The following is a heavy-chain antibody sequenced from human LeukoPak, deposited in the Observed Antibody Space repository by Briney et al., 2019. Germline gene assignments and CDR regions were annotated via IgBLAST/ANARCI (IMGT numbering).Heavy chain of an antibody. CDR3: GRKKRKVIVVFPVSSFDW. CDR1: GFTFSSYA. D-gene: IGHD2-2*01. CDR2: ISYDGSNK. Sequence: GGSLRLSCAASGFTFSSYAMHWVRQAPGKGLEWVAVISYDGSNKYYADSVKGRFTISRDNSKNTLYLQMNSLRAEDTAVYYCGRKKRKVIVVFPVSSFDWGGREPLVT. J-gene: IGHJ4*02. V-gene: IGHV3-30*04.